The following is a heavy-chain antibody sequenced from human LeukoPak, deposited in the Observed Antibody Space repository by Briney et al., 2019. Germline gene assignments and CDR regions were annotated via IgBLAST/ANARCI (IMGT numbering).Heavy chain of an antibody. CDR3: AKDIFGYGDYPGAFDI. D-gene: IGHD4-17*01. V-gene: IGHV1-2*02. J-gene: IGHJ3*02. CDR2: INPNSGGT. Sequence: ASVKVSCKASGYTFTGYYMHWVRQAPGQGLEWMGWINPNSGGTNYAQKFQGRVTMTRDTSISTAYMELSRLRSEDTALYYCAKDIFGYGDYPGAFDIWGQGTMVTVSS. CDR1: GYTFTGYY.